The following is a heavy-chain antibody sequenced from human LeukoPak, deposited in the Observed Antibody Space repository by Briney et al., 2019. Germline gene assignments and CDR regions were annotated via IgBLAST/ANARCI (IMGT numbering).Heavy chain of an antibody. CDR1: GYTFTSYG. V-gene: IGHV7-4-1*02. CDR2: INTNTGNP. CDR3: ARERRLLWFGEGTDLDY. Sequence: ASVKVSCKASGYTFTSYGVSRVRQAPGQGLEWMGWINTNTGNPTYAQGFTGRFVFSLDTSVSTAYLQISSLKAEDTAVYYCARERRLLWFGEGTDLDYWGQGTLVTVSS. J-gene: IGHJ4*02. D-gene: IGHD3-10*01.